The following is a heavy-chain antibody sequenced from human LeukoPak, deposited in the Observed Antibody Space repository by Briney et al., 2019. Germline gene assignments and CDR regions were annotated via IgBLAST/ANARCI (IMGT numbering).Heavy chain of an antibody. CDR3: AKSASAYVLMAAPGDY. V-gene: IGHV3-23*01. D-gene: IGHD2-8*01. Sequence: GGSLRLSCTASGFTFGDYAMSWFRQAPGKGLEWVSAISGSGGSTYYADSVKGRFTISRGNSKNTLYLQMNSLRAEDTAVYYCAKSASAYVLMAAPGDYWGQGTLVTVSS. J-gene: IGHJ4*02. CDR2: ISGSGGST. CDR1: GFTFGDYA.